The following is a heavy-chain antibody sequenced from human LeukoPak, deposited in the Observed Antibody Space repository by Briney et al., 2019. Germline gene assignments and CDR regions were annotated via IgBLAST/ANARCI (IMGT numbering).Heavy chain of an antibody. D-gene: IGHD5-18*01. CDR2: IYPGDSDT. CDR3: ARPIERGYSYGYNAFDI. CDR1: GYSFTSYW. Sequence: GESLKISCKGSGYSFTSYWIGWVRQMPGKGLEWMGIIYPGDSDTRYSPSFQGQVTISADKSISTAYVQWSSLKASDTAMYYCARPIERGYSYGYNAFDIWGQGTMVTVSS. J-gene: IGHJ3*02. V-gene: IGHV5-51*01.